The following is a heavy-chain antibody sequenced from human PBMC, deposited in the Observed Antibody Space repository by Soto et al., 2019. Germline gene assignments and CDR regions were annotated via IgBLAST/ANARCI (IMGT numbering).Heavy chain of an antibody. J-gene: IGHJ5*02. V-gene: IGHV4-59*01. D-gene: IGHD3-10*01. CDR2: IYYSGST. Sequence: SETLSLTCTVSGGSISSYYWSWIRQPPGKGLEWIGYIYYSGSTNYNPSLKSRVIISVDTSKNQFSLKLSSVTAADTAVYYCARGRHDPSTARGANWFDPWGQGTLVTVSS. CDR1: GGSISSYY. CDR3: ARGRHDPSTARGANWFDP.